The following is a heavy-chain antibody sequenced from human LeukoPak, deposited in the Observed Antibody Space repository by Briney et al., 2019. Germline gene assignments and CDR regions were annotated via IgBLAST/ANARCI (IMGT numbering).Heavy chain of an antibody. Sequence: SQTLSLTCAVSGGSISSGGYSWSWIRQPPGKGLEWIGYIYHSGSTYYNPSLKSRVTISVDRSKNQFSLKLSSVTAADTAVYYCARGSRAVWYFDLWGRGTLVTVSS. CDR2: IYHSGST. J-gene: IGHJ2*01. CDR1: GGSISSGGYS. CDR3: ARGSRAVWYFDL. V-gene: IGHV4-30-2*01. D-gene: IGHD1-26*01.